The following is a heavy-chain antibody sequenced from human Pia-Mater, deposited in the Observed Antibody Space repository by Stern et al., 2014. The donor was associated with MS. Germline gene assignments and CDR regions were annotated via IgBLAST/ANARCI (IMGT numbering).Heavy chain of an antibody. V-gene: IGHV4-61*01. D-gene: IGHD2-15*01. J-gene: IGHJ6*02. CDR3: ARVGFDRSNCYPRYYFGMDI. CDR1: GGSISSGSFY. CDR2: VYYSGHT. Sequence: QLQLQESGPGLVKPSETLSVTCSASGGSISSGSFYWSWIRPPPGKGLEFSGFVYYSGHTDYNPSFTSRVTLSADTSRNQVYLQLTSVTAADAAVYYCARVGFDRSNCYPRYYFGMDIWGQGTTVTVSS.